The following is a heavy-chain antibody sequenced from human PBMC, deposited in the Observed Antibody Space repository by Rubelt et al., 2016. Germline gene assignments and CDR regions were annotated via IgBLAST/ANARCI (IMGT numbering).Heavy chain of an antibody. V-gene: IGHV4-59*01. D-gene: IGHD1-26*01. J-gene: IGHJ4*02. CDR3: ARVGATIFDY. CDR1: GGSISSYY. Sequence: QVQLQESGPGLVKPSETLSLTCTVSGGSISSYYWSWIRQPPGKGLEWIGYIYSRGSTNYNPSLKSRVSISVDTYKNQFSRKLSSVTAADTAVYYCARVGATIFDYWGQGTLVTVSS. CDR2: IYSRGST.